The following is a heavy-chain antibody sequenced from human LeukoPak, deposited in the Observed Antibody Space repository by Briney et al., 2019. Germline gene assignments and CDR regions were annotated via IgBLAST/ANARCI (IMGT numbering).Heavy chain of an antibody. Sequence: SETLSLTCTVSGVSISSSNSYWGWIRQPPGKGLEWIGSIYYSGNTYYNASLKSQVSISIDTSKNQFSLRLTSVTAADTAVYYCTRVLRYSSPPDSLDYWGQGTLVTVSS. J-gene: IGHJ4*02. CDR3: TRVLRYSSPPDSLDY. V-gene: IGHV4-39*01. CDR2: IYYSGNT. D-gene: IGHD6-13*01. CDR1: GVSISSSNSY.